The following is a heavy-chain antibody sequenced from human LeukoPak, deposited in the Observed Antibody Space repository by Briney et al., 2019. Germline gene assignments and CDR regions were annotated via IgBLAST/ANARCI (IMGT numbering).Heavy chain of an antibody. CDR2: IYHSGST. V-gene: IGHV4-38-2*02. CDR1: GYSISSGYY. J-gene: IGHJ4*02. CDR3: ARQNYDILTGLDF. Sequence: SETLSLTCTVSGYSISSGYYWGWIRQPPGKGLEWIGSIYHSGSTYYNPSLKSRVTISVDTSKNQFSLKLSSVTAADTAVYYCARQNYDILTGLDFWGQGTLVTVSS. D-gene: IGHD3-9*01.